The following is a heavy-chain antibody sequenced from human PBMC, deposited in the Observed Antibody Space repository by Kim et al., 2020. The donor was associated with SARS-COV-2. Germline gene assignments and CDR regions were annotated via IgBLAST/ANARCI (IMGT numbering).Heavy chain of an antibody. CDR3: ARGSGYTYGLFDY. V-gene: IGHV1-18*01. D-gene: IGHD5-18*01. Sequence: YAHRLQGRVTMTTDTSTSTAYMELRSLRSDDTAVYYCARGSGYTYGLFDYWGQGTLVTVSS. J-gene: IGHJ4*02.